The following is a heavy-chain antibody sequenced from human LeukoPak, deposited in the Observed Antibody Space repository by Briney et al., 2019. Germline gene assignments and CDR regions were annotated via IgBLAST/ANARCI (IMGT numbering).Heavy chain of an antibody. D-gene: IGHD6-13*01. CDR2: TSVSGTYI. J-gene: IGHJ4*02. V-gene: IGHV3-23*01. CDR3: AKGGSSSWDYFDS. Sequence: GGSLRLSCAASGFTFSSYAMSWVRQAPGKGLEWVSSTSVSGTYIYYSDSVKGRFTISRDNSKNTLYLQMNSLRVEDTAIYYCAKGGSSSWDYFDSWGQGTLVTVSP. CDR1: GFTFSSYA.